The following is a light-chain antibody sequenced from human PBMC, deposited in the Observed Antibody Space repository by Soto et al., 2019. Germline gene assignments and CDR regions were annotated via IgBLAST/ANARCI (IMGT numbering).Light chain of an antibody. V-gene: IGLV1-44*01. CDR2: TND. J-gene: IGLJ1*01. Sequence: SVLTQPPSASGTPGQRVTISCSGSSSNIGSNTVNWYQQLPGTAPKLLIYTNDQRPSGVPDRFSGSKSGTSASLAISGLQFEDEADYHCSSWDDNLNGFYVFGTGTKVTVL. CDR1: SSNIGSNT. CDR3: SSWDDNLNGFYV.